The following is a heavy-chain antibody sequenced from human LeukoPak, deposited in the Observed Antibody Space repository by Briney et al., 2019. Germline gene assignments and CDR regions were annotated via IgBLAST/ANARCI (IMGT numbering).Heavy chain of an antibody. CDR3: ARLGVPAAIAN. J-gene: IGHJ4*02. V-gene: IGHV4-39*01. CDR1: GGSIISSGYF. CDR2: CYYSGST. D-gene: IGHD2-2*01. Sequence: PSETLSLTCTVSGGSIISSGYFWGWIRQPPGKGLEWIGSCYYSGSTYCNPSLKSRITISVDTSKNQFSLKVFSVTAADTATYYCARLGVPAAIANWGQGTLLTVSS.